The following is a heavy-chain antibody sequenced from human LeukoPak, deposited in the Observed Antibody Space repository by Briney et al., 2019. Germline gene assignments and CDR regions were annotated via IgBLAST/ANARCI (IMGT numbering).Heavy chain of an antibody. CDR3: AKDMIGGYCSGGSCYRPPSI. CDR2: ISGSGGST. J-gene: IGHJ4*02. V-gene: IGHV3-23*01. Sequence: GGSLRLSCAASGFTFSSYAMSWVRQTPGKGLEWVSAISGSGGSTYYADSVKGRFTISRDNSKNTLYLQMNSLRPEDTAVYYCAKDMIGGYCSGGSCYRPPSIWGQGTLVTVSP. D-gene: IGHD2-15*01. CDR1: GFTFSSYA.